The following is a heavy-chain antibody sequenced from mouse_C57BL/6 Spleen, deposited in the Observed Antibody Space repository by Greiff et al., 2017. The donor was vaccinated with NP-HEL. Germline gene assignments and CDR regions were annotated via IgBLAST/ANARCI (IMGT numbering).Heavy chain of an antibody. D-gene: IGHD1-1*01. V-gene: IGHV1-59*01. J-gene: IGHJ1*03. CDR2: IDPSDSYT. CDR3: ASPYYYGSSYGYFDV. Sequence: VKLQQPGAELVRPGTSVKLSCKASGYTFTSYWMHWVKQRPGQGLEWIGVIDPSDSYTNYNQKFKGKATLTVDTSSSTAYMQLSSLTSEDSAVYYCASPYYYGSSYGYFDVWGTGTTVTVSS. CDR1: GYTFTSYW.